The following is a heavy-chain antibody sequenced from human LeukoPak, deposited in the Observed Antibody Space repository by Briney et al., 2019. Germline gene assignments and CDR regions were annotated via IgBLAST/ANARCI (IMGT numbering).Heavy chain of an antibody. J-gene: IGHJ5*02. V-gene: IGHV4-61*02. CDR3: ARCRHLPQGWLDP. Sequence: PSETLSLTCTVSGDFISTADYYWNWIRQPAGEGLEWIGRISSSGTFNYNPSLRSRVTLSVDMSKNQFSLTLTSVTAADTAVYFCARCRHLPQGWLDPWGQGTLVTVSS. CDR2: ISSSGTF. CDR1: GDFISTADYY.